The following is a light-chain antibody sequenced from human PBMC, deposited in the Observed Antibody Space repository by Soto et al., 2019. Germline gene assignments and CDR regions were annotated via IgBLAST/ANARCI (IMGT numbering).Light chain of an antibody. J-gene: IGKJ3*01. Sequence: DIVLTQSPGTLSLSPGERTTLSCRASQSVSSSYLAWYQQIPGQAPRLLIYGASSRATGIPDRFSGSGSGTDFTLTITRLEPEDFAVYYCQQYGNSPATFGPGTKVDIK. CDR2: GAS. CDR3: QQYGNSPAT. V-gene: IGKV3-20*01. CDR1: QSVSSSY.